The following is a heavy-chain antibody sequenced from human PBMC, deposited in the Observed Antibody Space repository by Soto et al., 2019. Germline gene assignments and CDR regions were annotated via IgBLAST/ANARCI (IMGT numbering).Heavy chain of an antibody. CDR2: IIPILGIA. D-gene: IGHD2-15*01. CDR3: ARASDCSGGSCLDY. V-gene: IGHV1-69*02. CDR1: GGTFSSYT. J-gene: IGHJ4*02. Sequence: QVQLVHSGAEVKKPGSSVKVSCKASGGTFSSYTISWVRQAPGQGLEWMGRIIPILGIANYAQKFQGRVTITADKSTSTAYMELSSLRSEDTAVYYCARASDCSGGSCLDYWGQGTLVTVSS.